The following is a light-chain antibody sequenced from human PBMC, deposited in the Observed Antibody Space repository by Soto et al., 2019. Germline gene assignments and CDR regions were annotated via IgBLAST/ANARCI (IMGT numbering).Light chain of an antibody. CDR2: EGS. CDR3: SSYAGGSSMV. J-gene: IGLJ3*02. V-gene: IGLV2-23*01. Sequence: QSALTQPASVSGSPGQSITLFCPGTTSHVGTYKFVSWYQYHPGKAPKLIIYEGSKRPSGVSSRFSGSKSGNTASLTISGLQADDDGDYYCSSYAGGSSMVFGGGTKLTVL. CDR1: TSHVGTYKF.